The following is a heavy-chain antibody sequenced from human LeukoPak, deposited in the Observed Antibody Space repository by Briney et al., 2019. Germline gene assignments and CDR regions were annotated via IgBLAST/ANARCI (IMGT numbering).Heavy chain of an antibody. D-gene: IGHD3-3*01. CDR3: SGVYYDFWSGYSPYYFDY. CDR1: GFTFSNAW. J-gene: IGHJ4*02. CDR2: IKSKTDGGTT. Sequence: GRSLRLSCAASGFTFSNAWMSWVRQAPGKGLEWVGRIKSKTDGGTTDYAAPVKGRFTISRGDSKNTLYLQMNSLKTEDTAVYYCSGVYYDFWSGYSPYYFDYWGQGTLVTVSS. V-gene: IGHV3-15*01.